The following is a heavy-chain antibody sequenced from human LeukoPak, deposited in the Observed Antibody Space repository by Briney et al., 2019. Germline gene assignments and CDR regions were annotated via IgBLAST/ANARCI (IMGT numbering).Heavy chain of an antibody. Sequence: SETLSLTCAVYGGSFSGYYWSWIRQPPGKGLEWIGEINHSGSTNYNPSLNSRVTISVDTSKNQFSLKLSSVTAADTSVYYCARGLGVLGATNGGGYYFDYWGQGTLVTVSS. CDR2: INHSGST. J-gene: IGHJ4*02. D-gene: IGHD1-26*01. CDR3: ARGLGVLGATNGGGYYFDY. CDR1: GGSFSGYY. V-gene: IGHV4-34*01.